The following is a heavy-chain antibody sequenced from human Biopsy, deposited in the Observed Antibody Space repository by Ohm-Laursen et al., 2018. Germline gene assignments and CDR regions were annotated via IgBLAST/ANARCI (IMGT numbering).Heavy chain of an antibody. D-gene: IGHD3-9*01. CDR1: GGTFSNYG. J-gene: IGHJ1*01. Sequence: ASVKVSCKTPGGTFSNYGVNWVRQAPGQGLEWLGGNIPILGTGNYAQKFQDRVTVAADPSTSTATMELRSLRSDDTAVYYCATKLTGYFHHWGQGTLVIVSS. V-gene: IGHV1-69*13. CDR3: ATKLTGYFHH. CDR2: NIPILGTG.